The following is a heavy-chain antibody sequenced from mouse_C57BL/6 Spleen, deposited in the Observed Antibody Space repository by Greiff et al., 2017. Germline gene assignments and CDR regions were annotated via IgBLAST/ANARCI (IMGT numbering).Heavy chain of an antibody. D-gene: IGHD1-1*01. J-gene: IGHJ4*01. CDR2: IWSDGST. Sequence: QVQLKESGPGLVAPSQSLSLSCTVSGFSLTSYGVHWVRQPPGKGLEWLVVIWSDGSTTYNAALKSRMSISKDNSKSQVFLKMNSLHTDDKAMYYCARHVGTTVVATPLDYWGQGTSVTVS. V-gene: IGHV2-6-1*01. CDR3: ARHVGTTVVATPLDY. CDR1: GFSLTSYG.